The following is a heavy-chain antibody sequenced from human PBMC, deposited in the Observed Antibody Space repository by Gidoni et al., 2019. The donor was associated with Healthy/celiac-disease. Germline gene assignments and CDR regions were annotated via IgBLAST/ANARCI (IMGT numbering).Heavy chain of an antibody. CDR3: ATYPPYGGNSWGDY. D-gene: IGHD4-17*01. CDR2: ISYDGSNK. CDR1: GVNVSSYG. J-gene: IGHJ4*02. Sequence: QVQLVGSGGGVVQPGRALRLSRAASGVNVSSYGMHLSRQAPGKGLEWVAVISYDGSNKYYADSVKGRFTISRDNSKNTLYLQMNSLRAEDTAVYYCATYPPYGGNSWGDYWGQGTLVTVSS. V-gene: IGHV3-30*03.